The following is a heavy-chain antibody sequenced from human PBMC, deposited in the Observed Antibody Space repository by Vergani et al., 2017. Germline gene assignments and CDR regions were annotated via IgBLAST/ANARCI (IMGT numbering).Heavy chain of an antibody. CDR1: GGSFSGYY. V-gene: IGHV4-34*01. J-gene: IGHJ6*03. CDR3: ARVQELYDFWSGYRVRYYYYMDV. Sequence: QVQLQQWGAGLLKPSETLSLTCAVYGGSFSGYYWCWIRQPPGKGLEWIGEINHSGSTNYNPSIKSRVTISVDTSKNQFSLKLSSVTAADTAVYYCARVQELYDFWSGYRVRYYYYMDVWGKGTTVTVSS. CDR2: INHSGST. D-gene: IGHD3-3*01.